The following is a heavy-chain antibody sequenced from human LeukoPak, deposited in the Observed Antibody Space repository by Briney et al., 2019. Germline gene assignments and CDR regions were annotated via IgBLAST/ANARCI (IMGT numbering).Heavy chain of an antibody. D-gene: IGHD6-19*01. Sequence: SETLSLTCAVYGGSFSGYYWSWIRQPPGKGLEWIGEINHSGSTNYNPSLKSRVTISVDTSKNQFSLKLSSVTAADTAVYYCARNIAVAGRGDYMDVRGKGTTVTISS. CDR3: ARNIAVAGRGDYMDV. V-gene: IGHV4-34*01. CDR2: INHSGST. CDR1: GGSFSGYY. J-gene: IGHJ6*03.